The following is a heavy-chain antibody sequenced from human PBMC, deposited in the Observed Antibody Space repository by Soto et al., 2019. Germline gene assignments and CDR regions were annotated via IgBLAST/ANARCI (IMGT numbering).Heavy chain of an antibody. D-gene: IGHD2-2*02. Sequence: PGGSLRLSCAASGFTFSSYVMHWVRQAPGKRLEWVAVIWYDGSNKYYADSVKGRFTISRDNSKNTLYLQMNSLRAEDTAVYYCAREKGAQYCSSTSCYRALDYWGQGTLVTVSS. V-gene: IGHV3-33*01. CDR1: GFTFSSYV. CDR2: IWYDGSNK. CDR3: AREKGAQYCSSTSCYRALDY. J-gene: IGHJ4*02.